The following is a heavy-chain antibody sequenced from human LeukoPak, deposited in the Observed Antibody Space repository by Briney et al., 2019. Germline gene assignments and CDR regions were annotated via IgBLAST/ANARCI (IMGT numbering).Heavy chain of an antibody. Sequence: TGGSLRLSCAASGFTFSSYAMHWVRQAPGKGLEWVAVISYDGSNKYYADSVKGRFTISRDNSKNTLYLQMGSLRAEDMAVYYCARDGSGSFDYWGQGTLVTVSS. D-gene: IGHD1-26*01. CDR1: GFTFSSYA. V-gene: IGHV3-30*14. CDR2: ISYDGSNK. J-gene: IGHJ4*02. CDR3: ARDGSGSFDY.